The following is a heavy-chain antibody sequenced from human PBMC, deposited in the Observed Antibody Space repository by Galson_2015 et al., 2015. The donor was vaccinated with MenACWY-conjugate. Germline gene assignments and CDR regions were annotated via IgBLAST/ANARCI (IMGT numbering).Heavy chain of an antibody. Sequence: QAPGQGPEWLGGIIPVFHTTDYAQRFQGRLTITADESTSTVYMELSSLRSDDTAIYYCARPGGDYEQRTFFDYWGQGTLVTVSS. CDR2: IIPVFHTT. D-gene: IGHD4-17*01. CDR3: ARPGGDYEQRTFFDY. J-gene: IGHJ4*02. V-gene: IGHV1-69*01.